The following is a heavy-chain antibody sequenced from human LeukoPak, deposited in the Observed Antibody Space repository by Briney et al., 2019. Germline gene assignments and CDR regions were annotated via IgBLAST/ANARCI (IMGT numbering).Heavy chain of an antibody. CDR2: ISSRSSYI. CDR1: GFTFSSYN. D-gene: IGHD5-12*01. J-gene: IGHJ4*02. V-gene: IGHV3-21*01. Sequence: GGSLRLSCAASGFTFSSYNMHWVRQAPGKGLEWVSSISSRSSYIYYADSLKGRFTISRDNAKNSLYLQMNSLRAEDTAVYYCARSAAAGRIVATFAYWGQGTLVTVSS. CDR3: ARSAAAGRIVATFAY.